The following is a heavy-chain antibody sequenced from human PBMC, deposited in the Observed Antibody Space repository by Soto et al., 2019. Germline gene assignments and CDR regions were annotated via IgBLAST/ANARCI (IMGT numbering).Heavy chain of an antibody. Sequence: QITLKESGPTLVKPTQTLTLTCTFSGFSLSTSGVGVGWIRQPPGKALEWLALIYWDDDKRYSPSLKKRLIITKDTSKNQVVLTMTNMDPVDTVTYYCARKFCGSSSCPYYFDYWGQGTLVTVSS. J-gene: IGHJ4*02. V-gene: IGHV2-5*02. CDR2: IYWDDDK. CDR3: ARKFCGSSSCPYYFDY. D-gene: IGHD2-2*01. CDR1: GFSLSTSGVG.